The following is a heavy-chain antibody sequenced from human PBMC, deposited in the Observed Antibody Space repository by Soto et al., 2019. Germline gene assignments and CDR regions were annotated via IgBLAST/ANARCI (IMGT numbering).Heavy chain of an antibody. V-gene: IGHV4-30-4*01. J-gene: IGHJ4*02. D-gene: IGHD3-10*01. CDR1: GGSISSGDYY. Sequence: SETLSLTCTVSGGSISSGDYYWSWIRQPPGKGLEWIGYIYYSGSTYYNPSLKSRVTISVDTSKNQFSLKLSSVTAADTAVYYCARVMRDGSGSSVDYWGQGTLVTVSS. CDR3: ARVMRDGSGSSVDY. CDR2: IYYSGST.